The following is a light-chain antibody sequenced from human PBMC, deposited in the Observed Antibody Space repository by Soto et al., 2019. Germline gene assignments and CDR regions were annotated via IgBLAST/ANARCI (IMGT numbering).Light chain of an antibody. CDR2: EVS. CDR3: SSCAGSNVV. CDR1: SSDVGGYNY. J-gene: IGLJ2*01. Sequence: QSALTQPPSASGSPGQSVTISCTGTSSDVGGYNYVSWYQQHPGKAPKLMIYEVSKRPSGVPDRFSGSKSGNTASLTVSGLQAEDEDDYYCSSCAGSNVVFGGGTKVTVL. V-gene: IGLV2-8*01.